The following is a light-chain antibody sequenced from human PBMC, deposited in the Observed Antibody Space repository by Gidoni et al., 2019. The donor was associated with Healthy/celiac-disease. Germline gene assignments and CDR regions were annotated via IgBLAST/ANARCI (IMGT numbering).Light chain of an antibody. CDR2: LGS. J-gene: IGKJ1*01. Sequence: DIAMTQSPLSLPVTPGEPASISCRSSQSLLHSNGYNYFDWYLQKPGQSPQLLIYLGSNRASGVPDRFSGSGSGTYFTLTISRVETEDVGVYYCMQALQTPRTFGQXTKVEIK. CDR3: MQALQTPRT. V-gene: IGKV2-28*01. CDR1: QSLLHSNGYNY.